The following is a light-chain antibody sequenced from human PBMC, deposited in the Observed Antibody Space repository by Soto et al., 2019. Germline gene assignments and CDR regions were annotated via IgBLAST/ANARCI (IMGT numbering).Light chain of an antibody. Sequence: QSALTQPASVSGSPGQSITISCTGTSSDVGAYDYVSWYQQHPDKAPKLIIFVVSNRPSGVSNRFSGSKSGNTASLTISGLQAEDEADYYCSLYTSSDTPYVFGIGTKLTVL. V-gene: IGLV2-14*01. CDR2: VVS. CDR3: SLYTSSDTPYV. CDR1: SSDVGAYDY. J-gene: IGLJ1*01.